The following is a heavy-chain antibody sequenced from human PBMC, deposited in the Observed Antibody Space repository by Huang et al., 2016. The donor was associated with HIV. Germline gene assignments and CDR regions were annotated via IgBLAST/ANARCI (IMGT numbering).Heavy chain of an antibody. D-gene: IGHD2-2*01. CDR1: GFTFGTYG. J-gene: IGHJ4*02. CDR3: ARDRSTRADY. CDR2: ISNSGNTV. Sequence: EVLLVESGGGLVQPGGSLSFSGAGSGFTFGTYGMNWVGQAQGKGLQWFSYISNSGNTVYYTDSVKGRFTISRDNAKNSLFLQMNSLRVEDTAVYFCARDRSTRADYWGQGTLVTVSS. V-gene: IGHV3-48*01.